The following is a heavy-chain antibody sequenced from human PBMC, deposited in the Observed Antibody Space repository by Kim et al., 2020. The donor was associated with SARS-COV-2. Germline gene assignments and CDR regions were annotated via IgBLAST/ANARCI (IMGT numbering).Heavy chain of an antibody. CDR3: ARVAGTDSSWGFYYYYGMDV. CDR1: GYSISSGYY. D-gene: IGHD3-16*01. J-gene: IGHJ6*02. V-gene: IGHV4-38-2*02. CDR2: IYHSGST. Sequence: SETLSLTCTVSGYSISSGYYWGWIRQPPGKGLEWIGSIYHSGSTYYNPSLKSRVTISVDTSKNQFSLKLSSVTAADTAVYYCARVAGTDSSWGFYYYYGMDVWGQGTTVTVSS.